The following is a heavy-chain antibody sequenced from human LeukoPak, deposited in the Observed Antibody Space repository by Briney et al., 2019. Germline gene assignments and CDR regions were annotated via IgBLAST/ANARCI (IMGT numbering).Heavy chain of an antibody. CDR2: INGEGSSA. D-gene: IGHD5-18*01. V-gene: IGHV3-74*01. Sequence: GGSLRLSCAASRFTFSTYWMHWVRQAPGKGLLWVSSINGEGSSAYYADSVKGRFTISRDNANNTLYLQMNSLGDEDTAVYYCTRADTGRLHGLDIWGQGTRVTVSS. CDR1: RFTFSTYW. J-gene: IGHJ3*02. CDR3: TRADTGRLHGLDI.